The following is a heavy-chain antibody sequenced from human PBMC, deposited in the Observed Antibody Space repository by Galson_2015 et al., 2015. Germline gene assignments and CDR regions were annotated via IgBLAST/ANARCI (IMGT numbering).Heavy chain of an antibody. J-gene: IGHJ4*02. V-gene: IGHV3-21*01. D-gene: IGHD3-3*01. CDR1: EFTFSSYY. CDR3: ARQIVDYDFWSGYYPTNFDY. Sequence: SLRLSCAASEFTFSSYYMSWVRQAPGKGLEWVSSISSTTTYIYYADSVKGRFTISRDNAKNSLYLQMNSLGAEDTAVYYCARQIVDYDFWSGYYPTNFDYWGQGTRVT. CDR2: ISSTTTYI.